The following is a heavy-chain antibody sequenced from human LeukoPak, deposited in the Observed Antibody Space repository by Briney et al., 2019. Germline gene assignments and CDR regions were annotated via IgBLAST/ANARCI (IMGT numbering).Heavy chain of an antibody. CDR2: IESTGRL. CDR3: ARPTATPAGDYHYHCIHV. J-gene: IGHJ6*03. D-gene: IGHD2-21*01. CDR1: GGSISGHW. Sequence: ASETLSLTCTVSGGSISGHWWSWIRRPPGKGLEWLGDIESTGRLNDNPSLRSRVTLSVDTSKNQFSLKVTSVTAADTAVYYCARPTATPAGDYHYHCIHVWGKGITVTVSS. V-gene: IGHV4-4*09.